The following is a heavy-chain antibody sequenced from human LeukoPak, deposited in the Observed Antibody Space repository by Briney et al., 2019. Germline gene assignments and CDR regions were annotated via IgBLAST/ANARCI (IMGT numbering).Heavy chain of an antibody. J-gene: IGHJ5*02. D-gene: IGHD2-21*01. V-gene: IGHV3-7*04. Sequence: GGSLRLSCAASGFIFSSSWMSWVRQAPGKGLEWVASINEDGSEIHYVDSVKGRFTIPRDNAKDSLYLQMNSLTAEDRAMYYCVRAYHPGGWFDPWGQGTLVTVSS. CDR1: GFIFSSSW. CDR2: INEDGSEI. CDR3: VRAYHPGGWFDP.